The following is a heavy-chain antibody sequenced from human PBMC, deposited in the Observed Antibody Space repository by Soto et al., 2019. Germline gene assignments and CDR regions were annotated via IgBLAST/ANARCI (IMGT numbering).Heavy chain of an antibody. Sequence: ASVKVSCKASGYTFTSYGIIWVRQAPGQGLEWMGWISAYNGNTNYAQKLQGRVTMTTDTSTSTAYMELRSLRSDDTAVYYCARDSSDSYYSGSSGRGIDYWGQGTLVTSPQ. CDR3: ARDSSDSYYSGSSGRGIDY. CDR1: GYTFTSYG. J-gene: IGHJ4*02. V-gene: IGHV1-18*01. CDR2: ISAYNGNT. D-gene: IGHD3-22*01.